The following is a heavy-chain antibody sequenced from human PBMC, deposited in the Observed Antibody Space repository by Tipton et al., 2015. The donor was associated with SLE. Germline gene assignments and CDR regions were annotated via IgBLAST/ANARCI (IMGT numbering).Heavy chain of an antibody. CDR3: ARPSRDYYDSSGYYYIDWYFDL. J-gene: IGHJ2*01. V-gene: IGHV1-69*05. CDR2: IIPIFGTA. D-gene: IGHD3-22*01. CDR1: GGTFSSYA. Sequence: QSGAEVKKPGSSVKVSCKASGGTFSSYAISWVRQAPGQGLEWMGGIIPIFGTANYAQKFQGRVTITTDESTSTAYMELSSLRSEDTAVYYCARPSRDYYDSSGYYYIDWYFDLWGRGTLVTVSS.